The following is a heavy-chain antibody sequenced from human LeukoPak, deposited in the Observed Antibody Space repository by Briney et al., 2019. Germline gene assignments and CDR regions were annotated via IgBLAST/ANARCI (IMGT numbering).Heavy chain of an antibody. J-gene: IGHJ4*02. V-gene: IGHV4-39*01. CDR1: GGSIRSSSYY. CDR3: ARQVVAVAGTGYFDY. Sequence: TSETLSLTCTVSGGSIRSSSYYWGWIRQPPGKGVEWMGSIYYSGSTYYNASLKSRGTISVDTSKNQFSLKLNSVTAADTAVYFCARQVVAVAGTGYFDYWGQGTLVTVSS. D-gene: IGHD6-19*01. CDR2: IYYSGST.